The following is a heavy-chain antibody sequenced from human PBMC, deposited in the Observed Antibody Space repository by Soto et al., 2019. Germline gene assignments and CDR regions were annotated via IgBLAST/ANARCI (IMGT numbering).Heavy chain of an antibody. Sequence: SETLSLTCTVSGGSVSSDRYYWSWIRQPPGKGLEWIGYIYHSGSTTFNPSLKSRVTISTDTSKNQFSLKLRSVTAADTAVYYCARGVIKGAYYYGLDVWGQGTTVTVSS. D-gene: IGHD3-3*01. J-gene: IGHJ6*02. CDR3: ARGVIKGAYYYGLDV. CDR1: GGSVSSDRYY. V-gene: IGHV4-61*01. CDR2: IYHSGST.